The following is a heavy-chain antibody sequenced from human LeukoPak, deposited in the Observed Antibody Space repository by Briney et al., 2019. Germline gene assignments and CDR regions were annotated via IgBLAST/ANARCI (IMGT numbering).Heavy chain of an antibody. CDR2: ISGGGGST. CDR1: GFTFSSYA. CDR3: AKDRVTFTPYYFDY. V-gene: IGHV3-23*01. Sequence: GGSLRLSCAASGFTFSSYAMSWVRQAPGKGLEWVSGISGGGGSTYYADSVKGRFTISRDNSKNTLYLQMNSRRAEDTAVYYCAKDRVTFTPYYFDYWGQGTLVTVSS. J-gene: IGHJ4*02. D-gene: IGHD3-16*01.